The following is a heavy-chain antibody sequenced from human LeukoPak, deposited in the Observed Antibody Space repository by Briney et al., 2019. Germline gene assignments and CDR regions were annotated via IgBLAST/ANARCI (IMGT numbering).Heavy chain of an antibody. J-gene: IGHJ3*02. V-gene: IGHV3-30*03. CDR2: ISYDGSNT. CDR3: ARNAAVGATNDGFDI. CDR1: GFTFSSYG. Sequence: GSLRLSCAASGFTFSSYGIHWVRQAPGKGLEWVALISYDGSNTYYADSVKGQFTISRDNSKNTLHLQMHSLRAEDTAVYYCARNAAVGATNDGFDIWGQGTMVTVSS. D-gene: IGHD1-26*01.